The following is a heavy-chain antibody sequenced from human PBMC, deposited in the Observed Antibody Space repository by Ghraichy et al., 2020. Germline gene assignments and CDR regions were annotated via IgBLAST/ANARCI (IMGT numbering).Heavy chain of an antibody. CDR3: ARDPTGYSSSWALYYGMDV. Sequence: GSLRLSCAASGFTFSSYSMNWVRQAPGKGLEWVSSISSSSSYIYYADSVKGRFTISRDNAKNSLYLQMNSLRAEDTAVYYCARDPTGYSSSWALYYGMDVWGQGTTVTVSS. V-gene: IGHV3-21*01. J-gene: IGHJ6*02. CDR2: ISSSSSYI. CDR1: GFTFSSYS. D-gene: IGHD6-13*01.